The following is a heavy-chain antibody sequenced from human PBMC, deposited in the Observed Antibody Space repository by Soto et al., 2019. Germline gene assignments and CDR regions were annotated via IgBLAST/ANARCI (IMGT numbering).Heavy chain of an antibody. J-gene: IGHJ4*02. D-gene: IGHD2-8*01. Sequence: EVQLLESGGGLVQPGGSLRLSCAASGFTFSSYAMSWVRQAPGKGLEWVSAISGSGDRTYYADSVKGRFTISRDNSRSTLYLQMKSLRAEDTAVYYCANWVEGTMVYFDYWGQGTLVTVSS. CDR3: ANWVEGTMVYFDY. V-gene: IGHV3-23*01. CDR1: GFTFSSYA. CDR2: ISGSGDRT.